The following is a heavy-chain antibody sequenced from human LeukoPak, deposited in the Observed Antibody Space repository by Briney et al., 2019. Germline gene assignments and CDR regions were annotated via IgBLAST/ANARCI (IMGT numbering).Heavy chain of an antibody. J-gene: IGHJ3*02. CDR3: ARDRGGSGAPDAFGI. CDR1: GGSITKGGGYYY. V-gene: IGHV4-31*03. D-gene: IGHD3-10*01. Sequence: PSQTLSLTCTISGGSITKGGGYYYWNWIRQHPGKGLGWIGYIYYSGSTYYNPALKSRISISVDSSKKQFSLRLSSVTAADTAVYYCARDRGGSGAPDAFGIWGQGIMVTVSS. CDR2: IYYSGST.